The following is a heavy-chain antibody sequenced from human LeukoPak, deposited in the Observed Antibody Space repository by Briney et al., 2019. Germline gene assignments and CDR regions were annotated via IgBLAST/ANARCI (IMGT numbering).Heavy chain of an antibody. CDR2: IKQDGSEK. J-gene: IGHJ4*02. CDR1: GFTFTNYW. D-gene: IGHD2-15*01. CDR3: AREGFCSGGICSYDN. Sequence: GGSLRLSCAASGFTFTNYWMNWVRQAPGKGLEWVARIKQDGSEKYYVESAKGRFTISRDNAKNSLYLRMDSLRAEDTAVYYCAREGFCSGGICSYDNWGQGTLVTVSS. V-gene: IGHV3-7*01.